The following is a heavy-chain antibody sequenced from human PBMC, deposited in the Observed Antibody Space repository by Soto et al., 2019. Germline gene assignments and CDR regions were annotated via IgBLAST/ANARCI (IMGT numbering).Heavy chain of an antibody. D-gene: IGHD1-26*01. J-gene: IGHJ1*01. CDR1: GYMFSTYW. CDR2: IYPGDSDT. CDR3: ARLGGIVDTGTWIQ. Sequence: GECLNLSCKASGYMFSTYWIGWVRQSPGKGPEWMAIIYPGDSDTRENPSFQGQVTISADKSSNTVHLQWRSLKASDTAIYYCARLGGIVDTGTWIQWGQGTPVTVS. V-gene: IGHV5-51*01.